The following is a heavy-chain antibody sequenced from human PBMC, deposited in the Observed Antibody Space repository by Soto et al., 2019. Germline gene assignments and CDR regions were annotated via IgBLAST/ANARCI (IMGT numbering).Heavy chain of an antibody. Sequence: PSETLSLTCTVSGGSISSYYWSWIRQPPGKGLEWIGYIYYIGSTNYNPSLKSRVTISVDTSKNQFSLKLSSVTAADTAVYYCARGLRRQLLNWFDPWGQGPLVTVSS. CDR3: ARGLRRQLLNWFDP. CDR1: GGSISSYY. D-gene: IGHD2-2*01. J-gene: IGHJ5*02. CDR2: IYYIGST. V-gene: IGHV4-59*01.